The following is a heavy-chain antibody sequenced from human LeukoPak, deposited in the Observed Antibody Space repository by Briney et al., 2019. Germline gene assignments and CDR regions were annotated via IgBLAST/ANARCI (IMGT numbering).Heavy chain of an antibody. CDR2: ISGSGGST. CDR1: GFTFSSYA. CDR3: AKDRLVGSSWYYFDY. D-gene: IGHD6-13*01. V-gene: IGHV3-23*01. J-gene: IGHJ4*02. Sequence: PGGSLRLSYAASGFTFSSYAMSWVRQAPGKGLEWVSAISGSGGSTYYADSVKGRFTISRDNSKNTLYLQMNSLRAEDTAVYYCAKDRLVGSSWYYFDYWGQGTLVTVSS.